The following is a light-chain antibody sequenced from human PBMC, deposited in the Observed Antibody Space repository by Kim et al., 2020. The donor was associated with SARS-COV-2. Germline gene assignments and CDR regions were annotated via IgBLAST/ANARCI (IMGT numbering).Light chain of an antibody. J-gene: IGLJ2*01. Sequence: QSITLSFTGTSSDVGGYTYVSWDHQHPGKAPKLMIYAFSNRPSGVSNRFSGSKSGNTASLTISGLQAEDEADYYCSSYTSNSTNVVFGGGTNLTVL. CDR3: SSYTSNSTNVV. V-gene: IGLV2-14*03. CDR1: SSDVGGYTY. CDR2: AFS.